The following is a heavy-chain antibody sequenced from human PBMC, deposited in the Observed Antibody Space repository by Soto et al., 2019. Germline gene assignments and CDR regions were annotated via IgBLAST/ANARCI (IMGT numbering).Heavy chain of an antibody. CDR1: GGTFSSYT. CDR3: ARGVHLGELSLGEVDY. Sequence: ASVKVSCKASGGTFSSYTISWVRQAPGQGLEWMGRISAYNGNTNYAQKLQGRVTMTTDTSTSTAYMELRSLRSDDTAVYYCARGVHLGELSLGEVDYWGQGTLVTVSS. V-gene: IGHV1-18*01. J-gene: IGHJ4*02. CDR2: ISAYNGNT. D-gene: IGHD3-16*02.